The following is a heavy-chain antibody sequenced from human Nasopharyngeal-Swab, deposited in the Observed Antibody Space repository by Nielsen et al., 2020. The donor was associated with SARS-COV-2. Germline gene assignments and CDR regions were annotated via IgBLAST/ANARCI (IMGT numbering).Heavy chain of an antibody. D-gene: IGHD2-15*01. CDR2: IDPSDSYT. CDR3: ARKFLRWDAFDM. CDR1: GYDFPSYW. Sequence: GESLKISCKTSGYDFPSYWIYWVRQVPGKGLEWMGMIDPSDSYTRYSPSFEGHVTISADKSLTTVYLQWSSLKASDTAIYYCARKFLRWDAFDMRGQGTLITVSS. V-gene: IGHV5-10-1*01. J-gene: IGHJ3*02.